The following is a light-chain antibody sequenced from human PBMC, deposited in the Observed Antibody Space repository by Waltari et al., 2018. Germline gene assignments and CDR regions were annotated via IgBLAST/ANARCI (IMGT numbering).Light chain of an antibody. V-gene: IGKV3-20*01. J-gene: IGKJ2*01. CDR2: GAS. CDR3: QQYGISYA. CDR1: QSVFSNY. Sequence: ENVLTQSPGTLSLSPGERATLSCRASQSVFSNYLAWYQQKPGQAPRVLIYGASSRAPGIPDRFSGSGSGTDFTLTISRLEPEDFAVYYCQQYGISYAFRQGTRLEIK.